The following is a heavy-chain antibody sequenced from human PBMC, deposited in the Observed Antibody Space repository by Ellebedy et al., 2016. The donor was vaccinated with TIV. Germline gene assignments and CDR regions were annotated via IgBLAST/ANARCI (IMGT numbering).Heavy chain of an antibody. J-gene: IGHJ4*02. V-gene: IGHV1-2*02. D-gene: IGHD3-10*01. CDR2: INPNSGGT. Sequence: AASVKVSCKASGYTFTGYYMHWVRQAPGQGLEWMGWINPNSGGTNYAQKLQGRVTMTSDTSISTAYMELNRLRSDDTAVYYCASDYYYDSGSYYNPPDYWGQGTLVTVSS. CDR1: GYTFTGYY. CDR3: ASDYYYDSGSYYNPPDY.